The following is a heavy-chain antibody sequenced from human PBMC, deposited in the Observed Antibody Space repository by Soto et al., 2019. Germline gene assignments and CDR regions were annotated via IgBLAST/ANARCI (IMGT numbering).Heavy chain of an antibody. Sequence: EVQLVESGGGLVQPGGSLRLSCAASGFTFSDYWMHWVRQAPGKGLEWVSRIKRDGSTTNYADSVKGRFTISRDNAKNTLYLEMNSLRVEYTADYYCARGAMNYYYEDVWGKGTTVTVSS. CDR1: GFTFSDYW. J-gene: IGHJ6*03. V-gene: IGHV3-74*01. CDR3: ARGAMNYYYEDV. CDR2: IKRDGSTT.